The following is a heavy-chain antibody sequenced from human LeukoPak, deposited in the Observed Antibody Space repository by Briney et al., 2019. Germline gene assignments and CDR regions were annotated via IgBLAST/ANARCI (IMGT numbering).Heavy chain of an antibody. CDR2: IIPILGIA. J-gene: IGHJ4*02. Sequence: GASVKVSCKASGGTFSSYAISWVRQAPGQGLEWMGRIIPILGIANYAQKFQGRVTITADKSTSTAYMELSSLRSEDTAVYYCASHESHGSYLFDYWGQGTLVTVSS. D-gene: IGHD1-26*01. V-gene: IGHV1-69*04. CDR1: GGTFSSYA. CDR3: ASHESHGSYLFDY.